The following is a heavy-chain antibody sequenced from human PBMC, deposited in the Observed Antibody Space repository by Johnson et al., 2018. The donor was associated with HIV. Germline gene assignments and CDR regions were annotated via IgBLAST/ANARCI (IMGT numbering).Heavy chain of an antibody. V-gene: IGHV3-23*04. D-gene: IGHD6-13*01. Sequence: EVQLVESVGGLVQPGGSLRLSCAASGFTFSSYAMSWVRQAPGKGLEWVSAISGSGGSTYYADSVKGRFTISRDNSKNTLYMQMNSLRAEDTAVYYCAKCRGSSWDAFDIWGQGTMVTVSS. CDR3: AKCRGSSWDAFDI. J-gene: IGHJ3*02. CDR1: GFTFSSYA. CDR2: ISGSGGST.